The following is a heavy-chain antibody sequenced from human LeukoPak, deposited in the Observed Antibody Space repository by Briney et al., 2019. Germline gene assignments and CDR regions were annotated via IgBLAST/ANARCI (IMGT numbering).Heavy chain of an antibody. Sequence: GGSPRLSCAASGFTVSSNYMSWVRQAPGKGLEWVSVIYSGGSTYYADSVKGRFTISRDNSKNTLYLQMNSLRAEDTAVYYCARAVVENYYYYYYMDVWGKGTTVTISS. CDR2: IYSGGST. J-gene: IGHJ6*03. CDR1: GFTVSSNY. CDR3: ARAVVENYYYYYYMDV. V-gene: IGHV3-66*01.